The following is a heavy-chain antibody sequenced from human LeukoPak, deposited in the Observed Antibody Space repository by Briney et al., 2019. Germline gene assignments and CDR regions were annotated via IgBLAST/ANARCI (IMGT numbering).Heavy chain of an antibody. CDR3: AKGSLGSWFYFDY. V-gene: IGHV3-23*01. D-gene: IGHD6-13*01. Sequence: GGALRLSCAASGFTFGSSAMSWVRQAPGKGPEWVSTFSRSGPDTYYADSVKGRFTIFRDNSKNTLYLQMNSLRAEDTAVYYCAKGSLGSWFYFDYWGQGTLVTVSS. CDR1: GFTFGSSA. J-gene: IGHJ4*02. CDR2: FSRSGPDT.